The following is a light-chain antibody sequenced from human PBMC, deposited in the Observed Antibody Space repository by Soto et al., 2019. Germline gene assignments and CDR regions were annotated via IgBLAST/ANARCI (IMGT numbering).Light chain of an antibody. Sequence: AIRMTQSPSAFSASTGDRVTITCRVSQGISSYLAWYQQKPGKAPKLLISAASTLQSWVPSRFSDSGSGTDFTLTISCLQSEDFATYYCQQYYSYPITFGQGTRLEIK. CDR3: QQYYSYPIT. J-gene: IGKJ5*01. CDR1: QGISSY. V-gene: IGKV1-8*01. CDR2: AAS.